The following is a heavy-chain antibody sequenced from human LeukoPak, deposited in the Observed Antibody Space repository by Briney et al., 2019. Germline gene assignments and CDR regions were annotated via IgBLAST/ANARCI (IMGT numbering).Heavy chain of an antibody. D-gene: IGHD6-13*01. CDR1: GGSISGYY. Sequence: SEALSLTCTVSGGSISGYYWSWIRQPAGKGLEWIGRIYTSGSTNYNPSLKSRVTMSVDTSKNQFSLKLSSVNAADTAVYYCAREVKGYSSSWLDYWGQGTLVTVSS. J-gene: IGHJ4*02. CDR3: AREVKGYSSSWLDY. CDR2: IYTSGST. V-gene: IGHV4-4*07.